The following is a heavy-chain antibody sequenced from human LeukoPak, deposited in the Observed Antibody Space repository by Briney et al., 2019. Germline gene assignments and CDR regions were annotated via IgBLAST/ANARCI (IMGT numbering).Heavy chain of an antibody. J-gene: IGHJ1*01. CDR2: IYSSGST. D-gene: IGHD2-2*01. V-gene: IGHV4-61*02. CDR1: GGSISSNSYY. CDR3: ARSMVGPRIPTTMRYFQH. Sequence: PSQTLSLTXTVSGGSISSNSYYWSWIRQSAGKGLEWIGRIYSSGSTNYNPSLQSRVTISVDSSKNQFSLKLRSVTAADTAVYYCARSMVGPRIPTTMRYFQHWGQGTLVTVSS.